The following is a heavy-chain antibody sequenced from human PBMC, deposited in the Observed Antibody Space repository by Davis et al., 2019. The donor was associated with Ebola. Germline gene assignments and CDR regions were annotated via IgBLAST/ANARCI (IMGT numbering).Heavy chain of an antibody. CDR1: GGTFSSYA. CDR3: ARARRSIFGAPYGMDV. CDR2: IIPIFGTA. J-gene: IGHJ6*02. Sequence: SVKVSCKASGGTFSSYAISWVRQAPGQGLEWMGGIIPIFGTANYAQKFQGRVTITADESTSTAYMELSSVTAADTAVYYCARARRSIFGAPYGMDVWGQGTTVTVSS. V-gene: IGHV1-69*13. D-gene: IGHD3-3*01.